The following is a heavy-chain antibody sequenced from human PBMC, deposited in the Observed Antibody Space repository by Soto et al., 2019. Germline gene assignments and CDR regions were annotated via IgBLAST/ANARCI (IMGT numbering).Heavy chain of an antibody. V-gene: IGHV3-53*01. Sequence: EVQLVESGGGLIQPGGSLRLSCAASGFTVSSNYMSWVRQAPGKGLEWVSVIYSGGSTYYADSVKGRFTISRDNSXXTLYLQMHSLRAEDTAVYYCARVGEYVRYYYGMDVWGQGTTVTVSS. CDR3: ARVGEYVRYYYGMDV. CDR1: GFTVSSNY. CDR2: IYSGGST. J-gene: IGHJ6*02. D-gene: IGHD3-16*01.